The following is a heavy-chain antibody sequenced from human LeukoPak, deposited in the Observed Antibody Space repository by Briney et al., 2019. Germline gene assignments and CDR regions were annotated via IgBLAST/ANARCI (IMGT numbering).Heavy chain of an antibody. CDR1: GFTLSTYT. J-gene: IGHJ6*03. D-gene: IGHD3-10*01. Sequence: GGSLRLSCAASGFTLSTYTMNWARQAPGKGLEWVSSISSSSNYIYYADSVKGRFTISRDDAKNSLSLQMNSLRAEDTAVYYCARSGIKMVRGVIIKSPYHMDVWGKGTTVTVSS. V-gene: IGHV3-21*01. CDR3: ARSGIKMVRGVIIKSPYHMDV. CDR2: ISSSSNYI.